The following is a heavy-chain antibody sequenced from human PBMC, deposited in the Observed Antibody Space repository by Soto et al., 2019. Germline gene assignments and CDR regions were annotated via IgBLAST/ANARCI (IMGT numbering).Heavy chain of an antibody. CDR1: GSTFSSSE. V-gene: IGHV3-48*03. D-gene: IGHD2-15*01. CDR2: ISKSSSVI. CDR3: ARGLYSCYG. J-gene: IGHJ4*02. Sequence: HPGGSLRLCCAASGSTFSSSEMHWLRQAPGEGVEWISYISKSSSVIYYADSVKGRFTISRDNAKNLLYLQMNSLRAEDTAGYFCARGLYSCYGWGQGSLVTVSS.